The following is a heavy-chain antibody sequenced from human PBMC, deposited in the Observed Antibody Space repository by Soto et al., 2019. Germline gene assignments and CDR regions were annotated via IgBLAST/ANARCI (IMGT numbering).Heavy chain of an antibody. D-gene: IGHD3-22*01. CDR3: AKTGILSTYYYDSSGYYYDY. CDR1: GFTFSSYA. J-gene: IGHJ4*02. CDR2: ISGSGGST. V-gene: IGHV3-23*01. Sequence: GGSLRLSCAASGFTFSSYAMSWVRQAPGKGLEWVSAISGSGGSTYYADSVKGRFTISRDNSKNTLYLQMNSLRAEDTAVYYCAKTGILSTYYYDSSGYYYDYWGQGTLVTVSS.